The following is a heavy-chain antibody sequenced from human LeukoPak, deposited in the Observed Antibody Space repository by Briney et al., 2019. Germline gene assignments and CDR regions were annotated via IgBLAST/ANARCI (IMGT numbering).Heavy chain of an antibody. D-gene: IGHD7-27*01. CDR3: ARTGDSHY. Sequence: GGSLRLSCVASGFTCSRYWMSWARQAPGKGLQWVANIKEDGSEKYYVDSVKGRFTISRDNAKNSLYLHMISLRAEDTAVYYCARTGDSHYWGQGTLVTVSS. V-gene: IGHV3-7*03. J-gene: IGHJ4*02. CDR2: IKEDGSEK. CDR1: GFTCSRYW.